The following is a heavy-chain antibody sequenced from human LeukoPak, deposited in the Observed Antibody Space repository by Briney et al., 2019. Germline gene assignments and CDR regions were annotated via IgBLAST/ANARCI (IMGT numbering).Heavy chain of an antibody. CDR3: ARLSSGVTYYFDY. V-gene: IGHV4-59*08. D-gene: IGHD6-19*01. Sequence: PSETLSLTCTVSGGSISSYYWSWIRQPPGKGLEWLGYIYYSGSTNYNPSLKSRVTISVDTSKNQFSLKLSSVTAADTAVYYCARLSSGVTYYFDYWGQGTLVTVSS. CDR1: GGSISSYY. J-gene: IGHJ4*02. CDR2: IYYSGST.